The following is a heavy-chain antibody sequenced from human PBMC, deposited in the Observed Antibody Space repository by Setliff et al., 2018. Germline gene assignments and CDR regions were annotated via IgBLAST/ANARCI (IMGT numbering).Heavy chain of an antibody. CDR2: VSTYNGDT. CDR3: ARRPIALAGYRKGAFDI. D-gene: IGHD6-19*01. Sequence: ASVKVSCKASGYSFSFFGITWVRQAPGQGLEWMGWVSTYNGDTNYAQKFRGRVTMTTDISTSTAYMELRTLRSDDTAVYYCARRPIALAGYRKGAFDIWGKGTVVTVS. V-gene: IGHV1-18*01. J-gene: IGHJ3*02. CDR1: GYSFSFFG.